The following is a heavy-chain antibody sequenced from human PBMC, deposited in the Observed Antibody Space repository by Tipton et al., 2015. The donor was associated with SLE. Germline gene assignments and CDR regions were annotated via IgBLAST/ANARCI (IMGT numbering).Heavy chain of an antibody. CDR3: ARVRDSYGSGTYYNGYYYGLDV. V-gene: IGHV3-30-3*01. Sequence: SLRLSCAASGFTFSSYAMHWVRQAPGKGLEWVAVISYDGSNKFYADSVKGRFTISRDNSKNTLYLQINSLRAEDTAVYYCARVRDSYGSGTYYNGYYYGLDVWGQGTTVTVSS. CDR2: ISYDGSNK. J-gene: IGHJ6*02. CDR1: GFTFSSYA. D-gene: IGHD3-10*01.